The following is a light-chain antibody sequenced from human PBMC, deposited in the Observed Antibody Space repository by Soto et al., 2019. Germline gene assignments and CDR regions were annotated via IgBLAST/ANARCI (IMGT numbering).Light chain of an antibody. CDR1: QTVRNNY. CDR2: DAS. Sequence: EFVLTQSPGTLSLSPGERATLSCRASQTVRNNYLAWYQQKPGQAPRLLIYDASSRATGIPDRFSGGGSGTDFTLSVTRLEPEDFAVYYCHQYAVSPLTFGGGTKVDIK. CDR3: HQYAVSPLT. V-gene: IGKV3-20*01. J-gene: IGKJ4*01.